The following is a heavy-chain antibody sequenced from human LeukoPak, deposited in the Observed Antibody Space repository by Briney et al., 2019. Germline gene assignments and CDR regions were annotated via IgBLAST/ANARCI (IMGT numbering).Heavy chain of an antibody. CDR2: ISAYNGNT. Sequence: ASVKVSCKASGYTFTTYGLSWVRQAPGQGLEWMGWISAYNGNTNYAQKLQGRVTMTTDTSTSTAYMELRSLRSDDTAVYYCARDVEGAVGATMGYWGQGTLVTVSS. V-gene: IGHV1-18*01. D-gene: IGHD1-26*01. J-gene: IGHJ4*02. CDR1: GYTFTTYG. CDR3: ARDVEGAVGATMGY.